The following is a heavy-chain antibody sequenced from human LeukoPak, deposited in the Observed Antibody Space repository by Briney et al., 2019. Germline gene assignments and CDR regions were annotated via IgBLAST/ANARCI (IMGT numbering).Heavy chain of an antibody. CDR1: GFRVNY. J-gene: IGHJ5*02. D-gene: IGHD3/OR15-3a*01. Sequence: PGGSLRLSCAVSGFRVNYMSWVRQAPGKGLEWVGLIRDSGGAFYADFVRGRFAISRDESENTLYLQMNSLRVEDTAVYFCARDRAALQDWVEFDPRGQGTPVIVSS. CDR3: ARDRAALQDWVEFDP. CDR2: IRDSGGA. V-gene: IGHV3-66*03.